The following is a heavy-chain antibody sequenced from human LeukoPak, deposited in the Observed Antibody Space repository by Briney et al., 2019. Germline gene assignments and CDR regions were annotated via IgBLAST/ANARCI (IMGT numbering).Heavy chain of an antibody. J-gene: IGHJ4*02. CDR3: ARLSTAVIDSDF. CDR1: GLSFDNDW. CDR2: IKRDGSEK. V-gene: IGHV3-7*01. D-gene: IGHD6-19*01. Sequence: GGSLRLSCAASGLSFDNDWMSWVRQAPGKGLQWVANIKRDGSEKYYVDSVKGRFTISRDNAKNSLYLQMYSLRAEDTAVYYCARLSTAVIDSDFWGQGTQVTVSS.